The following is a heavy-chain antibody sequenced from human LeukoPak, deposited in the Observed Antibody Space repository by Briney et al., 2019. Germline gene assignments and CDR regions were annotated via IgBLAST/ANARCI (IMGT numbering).Heavy chain of an antibody. CDR2: IYHSGRT. CDR3: ARDANGSSWPYYYYYMDV. Sequence: SGTLSLTCTVSGGSISSRNWWSWVRQPPGKGLEWIGEIYHSGRTNYNPSLKSRVTISVDKSKNQFSLKLSSVTAADTAVYYCARDANGSSWPYYYYYMDVWGKGTTVTVSS. V-gene: IGHV4-4*02. D-gene: IGHD6-13*01. J-gene: IGHJ6*03. CDR1: GGSISSRNW.